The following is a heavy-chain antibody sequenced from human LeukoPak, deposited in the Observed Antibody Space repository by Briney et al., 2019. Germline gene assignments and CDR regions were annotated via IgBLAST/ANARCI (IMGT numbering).Heavy chain of an antibody. V-gene: IGHV3-23*01. Sequence: GGSLRLSCTASGFTFSSYTMSWVRQAPGKGLEWVSTITTGGPNTYYADSVKGRFTVSRDDSKNTLYLQMNSLRAEDTAVYYCAKERGYSYGYIVYWGQGTLVTVSS. CDR3: AKERGYSYGYIVY. D-gene: IGHD5-18*01. CDR1: GFTFSSYT. CDR2: ITTGGPNT. J-gene: IGHJ4*02.